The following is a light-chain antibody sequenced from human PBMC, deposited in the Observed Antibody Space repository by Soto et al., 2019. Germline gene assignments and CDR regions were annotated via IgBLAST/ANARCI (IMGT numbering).Light chain of an antibody. CDR1: QNVDSTY. V-gene: IGKV3-20*01. CDR3: QQYGSLSWT. Sequence: EIVLTHSQGTLSLSPGERATLSSRASQNVDSTYLAWYQQKPGQAPRIILFGASGRATGIPDRFSGSGSGTDFTLTISRLEPEDFAVYYCQQYGSLSWTFGQGTKV. J-gene: IGKJ1*01. CDR2: GAS.